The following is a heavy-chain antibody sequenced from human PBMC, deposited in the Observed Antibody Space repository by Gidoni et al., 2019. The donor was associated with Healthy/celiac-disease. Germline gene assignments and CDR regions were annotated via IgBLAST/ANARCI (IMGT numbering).Heavy chain of an antibody. CDR2: INHSGST. CDR3: ARDTYYGSWRYSY. Sequence: QVQLQQWGAGLLKPAETLSLTCADYGGSFSGYYWSWIRQPPVKGLEWIGEINHSGSTNSNPSLKSRVTISVDTSKNQFSLKLSSVTAADTAVYYCARDTYYGSWRYSYLGQGTLVTVSS. CDR1: GGSFSGYY. D-gene: IGHD3-10*01. J-gene: IGHJ4*02. V-gene: IGHV4-34*01.